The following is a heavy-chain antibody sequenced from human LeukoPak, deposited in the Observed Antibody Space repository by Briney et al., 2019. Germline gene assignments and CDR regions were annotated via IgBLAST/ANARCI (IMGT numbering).Heavy chain of an antibody. J-gene: IGHJ4*02. CDR3: VRATSQAFDY. CDR2: INIDGSST. V-gene: IGHV3-74*01. CDR1: GFTFSSYW. Sequence: PGGSLRLSCAASGFTFSSYWIHWVRQAPGKGLVWVSRINIDGSSTSHADSVRGRFTISRDNAKNTLSLQMNSLTVEDTAVYYCVRATSQAFDYWGQGTLVTVSS.